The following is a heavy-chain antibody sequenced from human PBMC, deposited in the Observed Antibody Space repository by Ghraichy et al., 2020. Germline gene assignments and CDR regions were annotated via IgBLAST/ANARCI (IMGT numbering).Heavy chain of an antibody. Sequence: GESLNISCAASGFTFSNYGINWVRQAPGKGLEWVAMISYDGSIKKYIDSVKGRFTTSRDNSRDTAYLQMNGLTVEDAAVYYCAKERALVGDYYDMDVWGPGTTVTVSS. D-gene: IGHD3-16*02. CDR3: AKERALVGDYYDMDV. V-gene: IGHV3-30*18. CDR2: ISYDGSIK. CDR1: GFTFSNYG. J-gene: IGHJ6*02.